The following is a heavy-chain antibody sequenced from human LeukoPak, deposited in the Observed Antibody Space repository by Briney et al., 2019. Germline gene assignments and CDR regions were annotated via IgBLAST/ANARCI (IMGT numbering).Heavy chain of an antibody. Sequence: GPVKGSCQASGFTLSSYGISWGGQAPRQRGEWVGWVNAFQGNTNYAQKLQGRVTMTTDTSTSTAYMELRSLRSDDTAVYYCARDLVFYYDSSGYSSGWFDPWGQGTLVTVSS. J-gene: IGHJ5*02. V-gene: IGHV1-18*01. CDR2: VNAFQGNT. D-gene: IGHD3-22*01. CDR1: GFTLSSYG. CDR3: ARDLVFYYDSSGYSSGWFDP.